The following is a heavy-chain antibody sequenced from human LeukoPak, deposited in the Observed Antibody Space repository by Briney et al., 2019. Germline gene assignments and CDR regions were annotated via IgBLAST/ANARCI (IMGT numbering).Heavy chain of an antibody. D-gene: IGHD2/OR15-2a*01. J-gene: IGHJ4*02. Sequence: PGGSLRLSCAASGFTFSSYGMHWVRQAQGKGLEWVAFIRYEGSNKSHADSVKGRFSISRDASKSTLYLQMSSLRTEDTAVYYCAKQEYYGPDYWGQGTLVTVSS. CDR2: IRYEGSNK. CDR3: AKQEYYGPDY. V-gene: IGHV3-30*02. CDR1: GFTFSSYG.